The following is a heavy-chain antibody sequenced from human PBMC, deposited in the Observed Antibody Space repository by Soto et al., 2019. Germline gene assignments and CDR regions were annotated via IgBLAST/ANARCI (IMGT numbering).Heavy chain of an antibody. Sequence: GGSLRLSCAASGFTFRSYARSWVRQAPGKGLEWVSAISGSGGSTYYADSVKGRFTISRDNSKNTLYLQMNSLRAEDTAVYYCAKDRYDYIWGSYRYSIPPIFDYWGQGTLVTVSS. J-gene: IGHJ4*02. D-gene: IGHD3-16*02. CDR2: ISGSGGST. V-gene: IGHV3-23*01. CDR1: GFTFRSYA. CDR3: AKDRYDYIWGSYRYSIPPIFDY.